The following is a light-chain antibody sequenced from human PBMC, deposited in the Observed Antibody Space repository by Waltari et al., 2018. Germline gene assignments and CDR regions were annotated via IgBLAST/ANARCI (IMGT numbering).Light chain of an antibody. J-gene: IGKJ1*01. CDR1: QSISTN. CDR2: SAS. V-gene: IGKV3-15*01. Sequence: EIVMTQSPATLSVSPGERATLSCRASQSISTNLAWYQQKSGQAPRLLIHSASTRATGIPARFSGSGSGTEFTLTISSLQSEDSGVYYCQQYHNWPPWTFGQGTKVEIK. CDR3: QQYHNWPPWT.